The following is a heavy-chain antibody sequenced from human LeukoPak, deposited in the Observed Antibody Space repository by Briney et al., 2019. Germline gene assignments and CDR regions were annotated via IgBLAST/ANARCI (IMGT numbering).Heavy chain of an antibody. J-gene: IGHJ5*02. D-gene: IGHD4-17*01. CDR3: ARHQDYAWFDP. CDR1: GGSISSSSYY. CDR2: IYYSGST. V-gene: IGHV4-39*01. Sequence: SETLSLTCTVSGGSISSSSYYWGWIRQPPGKGLEWIGSIYYSGSTYYNPSLKSRVTISVDTSKNQFSLKLSSVTAADTAVYYWARHQDYAWFDPWGQGTLVTVSS.